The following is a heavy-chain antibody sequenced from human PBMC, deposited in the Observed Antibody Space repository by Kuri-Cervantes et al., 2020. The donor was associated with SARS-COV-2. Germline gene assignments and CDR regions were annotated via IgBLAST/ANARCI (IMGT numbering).Heavy chain of an antibody. CDR2: IYPGDSDT. V-gene: IGHV5-51*01. Sequence: KVSCKGSGYSFTSYWIGWVRQMPGKGLEWMGIIYPGDSDTRYSPSFQGQVTISADKSISTAYLQWSSLKASDTAMYYCARLDPWGVTNYYYYMDVWGKGTTVTVSS. J-gene: IGHJ6*03. CDR1: GYSFTSYW. CDR3: ARLDPWGVTNYYYYMDV. D-gene: IGHD4-11*01.